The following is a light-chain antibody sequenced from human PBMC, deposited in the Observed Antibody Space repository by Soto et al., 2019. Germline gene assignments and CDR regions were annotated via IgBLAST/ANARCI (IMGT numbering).Light chain of an antibody. V-gene: IGLV1-47*01. CDR3: AAWDDSLSGQV. CDR1: SSNIGSNY. Sequence: QSVLTQPPSASGTPGQRVTISCSGSSSNIGSNYVYWYQQLPGRAPKLLISRNNQRPSGVPDRFSGSKSGTSASLAISGLRSEDEADYYCAAWDDSLSGQVFGGGTTQTVL. CDR2: RNN. J-gene: IGLJ2*01.